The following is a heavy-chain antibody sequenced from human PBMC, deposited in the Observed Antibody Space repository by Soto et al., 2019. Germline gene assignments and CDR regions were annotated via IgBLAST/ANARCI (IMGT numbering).Heavy chain of an antibody. Sequence: ASVKVSCKASGYTFTSYGISWVRQAPGQGLEWMGWISAYNGNTNYAQKLQGRVTMTTDTSTSTAYMELRSLRSDDTAVYYCARVKRITMVRGVITSNWFDPWGQGTLVTVSS. D-gene: IGHD3-10*01. J-gene: IGHJ5*02. V-gene: IGHV1-18*01. CDR1: GYTFTSYG. CDR2: ISAYNGNT. CDR3: ARVKRITMVRGVITSNWFDP.